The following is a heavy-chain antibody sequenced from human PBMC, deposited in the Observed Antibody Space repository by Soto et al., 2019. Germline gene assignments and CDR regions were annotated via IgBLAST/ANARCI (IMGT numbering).Heavy chain of an antibody. CDR3: AREAGTWHLPLNWFDP. Sequence: SETLSLTCAVSGGSISSSNWWSWVRQPPGKGLEWIGEIYHSGSTNYNPSLKSRVTISVDKSKNQFSLKLSSVTAADTAVYYCAREAGTWHLPLNWFDPWGQGTLVTVSS. CDR1: GGSISSSNW. V-gene: IGHV4-4*02. J-gene: IGHJ5*02. CDR2: IYHSGST. D-gene: IGHD6-19*01.